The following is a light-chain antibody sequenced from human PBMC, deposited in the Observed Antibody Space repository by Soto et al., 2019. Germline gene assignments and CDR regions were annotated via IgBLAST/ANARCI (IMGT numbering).Light chain of an antibody. CDR3: QQHNAWPLT. Sequence: IVLTQSPGTLSVSPGERVILSCRASQTLRNKLAWYQQKPGQAPRLLIYGGFTRATGIPARFSGSGSGTEFTLTITSLQSEDFAIYYGQQHNAWPLTFGPGTKLDLK. CDR1: QTLRNK. J-gene: IGKJ3*01. CDR2: GGF. V-gene: IGKV3-15*01.